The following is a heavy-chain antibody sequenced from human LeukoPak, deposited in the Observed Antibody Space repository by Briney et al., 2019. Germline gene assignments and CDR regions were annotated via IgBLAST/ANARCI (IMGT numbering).Heavy chain of an antibody. CDR3: ARRTVPAAIRRGDAFDI. V-gene: IGHV4-34*01. CDR1: GGSFSGYY. J-gene: IGHJ3*02. CDR2: INHSGST. Sequence: SETLSLTCAVYGGSFSGYYWSWIRQPPGKGLEWIGEINHSGSTNYNPSLKGRVTISVDTSKNQFSLKLSSVTAADTAVYYCARRTVPAAIRRGDAFDIWGQGTMVTVSS. D-gene: IGHD2-2*01.